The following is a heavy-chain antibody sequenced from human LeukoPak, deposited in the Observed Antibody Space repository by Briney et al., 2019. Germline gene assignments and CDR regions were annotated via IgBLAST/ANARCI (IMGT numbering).Heavy chain of an antibody. CDR3: ARFSSAKYCGGDCNDY. D-gene: IGHD2-21*02. V-gene: IGHV4-61*02. Sequence: SGPGLVKPSQTLSLTCTVSGGSINIGTFYWSWIRQPAGKGLEWIGRIYTTGSTNYNPSLKSRLTISVDTSKNQFSLRLSSVTAADTAVYYCARFSSAKYCGGDCNDYWGQGTLVTVSS. CDR2: IYTTGST. J-gene: IGHJ4*02. CDR1: GGSINIGTFY.